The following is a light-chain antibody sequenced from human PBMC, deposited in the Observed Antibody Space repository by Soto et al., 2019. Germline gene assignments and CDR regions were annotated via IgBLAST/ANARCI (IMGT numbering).Light chain of an antibody. J-gene: IGLJ1*01. CDR3: CSYTTSNTRQIV. V-gene: IGLV2-14*01. CDR1: SSDVGGYNY. Sequence: QTLLTQPASVSGSPGQSITISCTGTSSDVGGYNYVSWYQQQPGKAPKFMIYDVTNRPSGVSNRFSGSKSGNTASLTISGLQAEDEADCYCCSYTTSNTRQIVFGTGTKVTVL. CDR2: DVT.